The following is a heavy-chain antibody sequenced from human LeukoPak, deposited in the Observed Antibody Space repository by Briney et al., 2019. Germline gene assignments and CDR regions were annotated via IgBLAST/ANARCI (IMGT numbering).Heavy chain of an antibody. D-gene: IGHD3-10*01. CDR2: ISGSGGST. CDR3: AKEGITMVQGVIITRYYFDY. V-gene: IGHV3-23*01. CDR1: GFTFSSYA. Sequence: PGGSLRLSCAASGFTFSSYAMTWVRQAPGKGLEWVSAISGSGGSTYYAASVKGRFTISRDNSKNTLYLQMNSLRAEDTAVYYCAKEGITMVQGVIITRYYFDYWGQGTLVTVSS. J-gene: IGHJ4*02.